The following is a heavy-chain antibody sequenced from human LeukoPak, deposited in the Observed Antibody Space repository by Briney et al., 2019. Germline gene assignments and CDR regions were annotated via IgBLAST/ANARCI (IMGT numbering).Heavy chain of an antibody. CDR3: ARAGYCSGGTCVYYFDY. CDR1: GFTFDSYA. V-gene: IGHV3-33*01. Sequence: GGSLRLSCAASGFTFDSYAMHWVRQAPGKGLEWVAVIWYDGSNKYYADSVKGRFTISRDNSKNRLYLQMNSLRAEDTAVYYCARAGYCSGGTCVYYFDYWGQGTLVTFSS. D-gene: IGHD2-15*01. CDR2: IWYDGSNK. J-gene: IGHJ4*02.